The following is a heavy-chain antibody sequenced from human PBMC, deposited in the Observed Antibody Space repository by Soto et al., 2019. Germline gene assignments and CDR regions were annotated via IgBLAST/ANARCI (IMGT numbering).Heavy chain of an antibody. CDR3: VRDSGWPILNFDS. D-gene: IGHD3-10*01. CDR2: ASYDGSET. J-gene: IGHJ4*02. Sequence: GGSLRLSCTASGFDFRSYGIHWVRQAPGRGLEWVAAASYDGSETYYADSAKGRFTVSKEISKNTAFLQMNALRHEDTAVYFCVRDSGWPILNFDSWGQGTLVTVSS. CDR1: GFDFRSYG. V-gene: IGHV3-30*03.